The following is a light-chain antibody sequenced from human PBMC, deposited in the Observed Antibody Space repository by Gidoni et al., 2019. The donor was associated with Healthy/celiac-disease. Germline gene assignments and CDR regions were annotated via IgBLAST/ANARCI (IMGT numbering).Light chain of an antibody. CDR2: DAS. V-gene: IGKV1-33*01. CDR3: QQYDNPLFT. J-gene: IGKJ3*01. CDR1: QDISNY. Sequence: DILMTQSPSSLSASVGDRVTITCQAIQDISNYLNWYQQKPGKAPKLLIYDASNLETGVPSRFSGSGSGTDFTFTISSLQPEDIATYYCQQYDNPLFTFGPGTKVDIK.